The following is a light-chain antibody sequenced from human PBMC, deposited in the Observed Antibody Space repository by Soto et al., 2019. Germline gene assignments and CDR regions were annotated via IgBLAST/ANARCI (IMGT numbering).Light chain of an antibody. CDR2: EVS. J-gene: IGLJ1*01. CDR3: SSFTSTSTFV. CDR1: SNDVGGYNY. Sequence: QSALTQPASVSGSPGQSITISCTGTSNDVGGYNYVSWFQQHPGKAPKLLIFEVSNRPSGGSHRFSGSKSGNTASLTISGLQAEDEPDYYCSSFTSTSTFVFGTGTKLTVL. V-gene: IGLV2-14*01.